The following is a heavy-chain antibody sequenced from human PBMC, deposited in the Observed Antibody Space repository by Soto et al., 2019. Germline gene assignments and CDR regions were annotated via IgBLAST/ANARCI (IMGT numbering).Heavy chain of an antibody. CDR2: IYPGDSDT. Sequence: GESLKISCKVSGYSFSTYWITWVRQMPGKGLELMGIIYPGDSDTRYSPSFQGQVTISADKSISTAYLQWSSLKASDTAMYYCARTAAAGKYYYGMDVWGQGTTVTVS. D-gene: IGHD6-13*01. CDR1: GYSFSTYW. J-gene: IGHJ6*02. V-gene: IGHV5-51*01. CDR3: ARTAAAGKYYYGMDV.